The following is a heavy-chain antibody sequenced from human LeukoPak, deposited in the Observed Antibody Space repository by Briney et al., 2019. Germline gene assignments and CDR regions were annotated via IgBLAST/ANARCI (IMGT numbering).Heavy chain of an antibody. Sequence: SETLSLTCAVYGGFYRRYYWSWIRQPRGKGREWIGEINHSGSNKYNPSLKSQVTISVDTSQNQFSLKLSSVTAADTAVYYCARSAGFYYDSSGYYFYWGQGTLVTVSS. CDR1: GGFYRRYY. D-gene: IGHD3-22*01. CDR3: ARSAGFYYDSSGYYFY. V-gene: IGHV4-34*01. J-gene: IGHJ4*02. CDR2: INHSGSN.